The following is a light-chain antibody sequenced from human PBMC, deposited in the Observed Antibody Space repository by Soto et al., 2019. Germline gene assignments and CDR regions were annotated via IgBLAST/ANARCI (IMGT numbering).Light chain of an antibody. Sequence: EIVLTQSPATLSVSPGERATLSCRASQSINNNYLTWYQQKPGQAPRLLIYGMSTRATAVPGRFSGRRSGTAFTLSIRSLQSADFAVYSCQQYSQWPITFGQGTRLEIK. V-gene: IGKV3-15*01. CDR2: GMS. J-gene: IGKJ5*01. CDR3: QQYSQWPIT. CDR1: QSINNN.